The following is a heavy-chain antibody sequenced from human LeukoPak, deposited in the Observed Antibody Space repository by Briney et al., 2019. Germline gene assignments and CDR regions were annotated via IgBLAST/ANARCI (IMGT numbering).Heavy chain of an antibody. J-gene: IGHJ4*02. D-gene: IGHD2-2*02. V-gene: IGHV3-23*01. CDR3: ANLGKYCRGFSCYK. CDR2: VRVSDGAR. Sequence: GGSLRLSCVASGFPFPTYAMMWVRQAPGKGLEWVSSVRVSDGARFYADSVKGRFTVSRDNSINTVYLQMNSLRAEDTAVYYCANLGKYCRGFSCYKWGQGTLVTVSS. CDR1: GFPFPTYA.